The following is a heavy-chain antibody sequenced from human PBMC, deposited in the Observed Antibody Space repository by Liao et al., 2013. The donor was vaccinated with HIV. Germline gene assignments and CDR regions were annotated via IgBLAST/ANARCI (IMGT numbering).Heavy chain of an antibody. Sequence: QLQLRESGSGLVRPAQILSLTCGVSGGSINSGGYSWSWIRQPPGKALEWIGYISHSGNTYYNPSLKSRVAISVDGSKNQFSLNLTSVTAADTAVYYCARWDWTTFSFDSWGQGTLVTVSS. CDR2: ISHSGNT. CDR1: GGSINSGGYS. D-gene: IGHD3/OR15-3a*01. V-gene: IGHV4-30-2*01. CDR3: ARWDWTTFSFDS. J-gene: IGHJ4*02.